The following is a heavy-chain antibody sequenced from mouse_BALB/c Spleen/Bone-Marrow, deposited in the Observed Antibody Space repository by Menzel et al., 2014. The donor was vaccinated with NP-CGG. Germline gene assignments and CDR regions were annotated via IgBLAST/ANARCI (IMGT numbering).Heavy chain of an antibody. D-gene: IGHD2-10*02. CDR3: VRYLYGNYFDY. CDR2: IVPANGNT. J-gene: IGHJ2*01. CDR1: GFNIKDTY. Sequence: VQLQQSGAELVKPEASVKLSCTASGFNIKDTYMHWVKQRPEQGLEWIGRIVPANGNTKYDPKFQGKATITADTSSNTAYRQLTSLTSEDTAVYYCVRYLYGNYFDYWGQGTTLTVSS. V-gene: IGHV14-3*02.